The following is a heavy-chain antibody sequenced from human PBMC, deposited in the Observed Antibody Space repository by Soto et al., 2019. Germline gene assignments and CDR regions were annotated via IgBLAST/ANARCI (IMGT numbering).Heavy chain of an antibody. CDR2: ISAYNGNT. Sequence: ASVKVSCKASGYTFTSYGISWVRQAPGQGLEWMGWISAYNGNTNYAQKLQGRVTMTTDTSTSTAYMELRSLRSDDTAVYYCARDSGMSPYDILTGYYWGSDAFDIWGQGTMVTVSS. D-gene: IGHD3-9*01. CDR3: ARDSGMSPYDILTGYYWGSDAFDI. CDR1: GYTFTSYG. J-gene: IGHJ3*02. V-gene: IGHV1-18*01.